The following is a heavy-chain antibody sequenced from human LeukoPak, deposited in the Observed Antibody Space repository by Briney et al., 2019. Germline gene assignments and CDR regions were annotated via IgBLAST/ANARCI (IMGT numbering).Heavy chain of an antibody. V-gene: IGHV3-48*01. CDR2: ISNSSSTI. Sequence: PGGSLRLSCAASGFTFSSYSMSWVRQAPGKGLEWVSYISNSSSTIYYADSVKGRFTISRDKAKNSLYLLMNSLRAEDTAVYECAREMITFGGVSFDYWGQGTLVTVSS. CDR1: GFTFSSYS. J-gene: IGHJ4*02. CDR3: AREMITFGGVSFDY. D-gene: IGHD3-16*01.